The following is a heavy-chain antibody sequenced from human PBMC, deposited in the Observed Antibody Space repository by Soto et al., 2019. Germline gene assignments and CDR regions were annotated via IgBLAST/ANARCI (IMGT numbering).Heavy chain of an antibody. CDR1: GYTFTSYA. J-gene: IGHJ4*02. CDR3: ARAVEDIVVVVAATPLDY. D-gene: IGHD2-15*01. CDR2: INAGNGNT. V-gene: IGHV1-3*01. Sequence: QVQLVQSGAEVKKPGASVKVSCKASGYTFTSYAMHWVRQAPGQRLEWMGWINAGNGNTKYSQKFQGRVTFTRDTSASTAYMELSSLRSEDTAVYYCARAVEDIVVVVAATPLDYWGQGTLVTVSS.